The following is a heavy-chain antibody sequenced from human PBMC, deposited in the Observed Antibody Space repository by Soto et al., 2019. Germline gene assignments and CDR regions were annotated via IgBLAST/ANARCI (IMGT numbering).Heavy chain of an antibody. CDR1: GYTFTSYG. J-gene: IGHJ6*02. CDR3: ARDPAGPPIPLWSYYYYYYGMDV. V-gene: IGHV1-18*04. Sequence: ASVKVSCKASGYTFTSYGISWVRQAPGQGLEWMGWISAYNGNTNYAQKLQGRVTMTTDTSTSTAYMELRSLRSDDTAVYYCARDPAGPPIPLWSYYYYYYGMDVCGQGTTVIVSS. D-gene: IGHD5-18*01. CDR2: ISAYNGNT.